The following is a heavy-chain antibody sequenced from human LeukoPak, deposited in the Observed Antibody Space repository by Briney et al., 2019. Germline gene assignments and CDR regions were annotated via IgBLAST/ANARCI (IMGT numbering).Heavy chain of an antibody. CDR2: INGDGRNI. Sequence: QSGGSLRLSCVASGFTFSSYWMHWVRQDPTKGLVWVSRINGDGRNINYADSVRGRFTISRDNAKNTLYLQMNTLRVEDTAVYYCTRDLMDYDVSTGLHHYYMDVWGQGTTVTVSS. J-gene: IGHJ6*02. D-gene: IGHD3-9*01. V-gene: IGHV3-74*01. CDR1: GFTFSSYW. CDR3: TRDLMDYDVSTGLHHYYMDV.